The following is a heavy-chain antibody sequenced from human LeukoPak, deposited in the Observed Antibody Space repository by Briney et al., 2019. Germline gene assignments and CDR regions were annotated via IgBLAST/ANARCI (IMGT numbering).Heavy chain of an antibody. Sequence: PAGSLRLSCAASGFTFSSYAMHWVRRAPGKALEWVATISSDGGNRYYSDSVKGRFTISRDNSKNTLYLQMNSLRPEDTAVFHCARGRAVTGSTVIDYWGQGTLVTVSS. V-gene: IGHV3-30-3*01. CDR1: GFTFSSYA. CDR3: ARGRAVTGSTVIDY. D-gene: IGHD6-19*01. CDR2: ISSDGGNR. J-gene: IGHJ4*02.